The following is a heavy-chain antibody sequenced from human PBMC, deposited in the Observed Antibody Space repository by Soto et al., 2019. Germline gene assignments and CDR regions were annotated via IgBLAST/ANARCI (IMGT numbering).Heavy chain of an antibody. CDR2: IYSGGGT. J-gene: IGHJ4*02. CDR3: ARNGWGMATVGM. D-gene: IGHD4-4*01. Sequence: EVQLVESGGGLVQPGGSLRLSCAASGFTVSNNYMNWFRLAPGKGLEWVSLIYSGGGTYYADSVKVRFTISRDNSKNTLYLQMNSLRAEDTAWYYCARNGWGMATVGMWGPGTLVTVSS. CDR1: GFTVSNNY. V-gene: IGHV3-53*01.